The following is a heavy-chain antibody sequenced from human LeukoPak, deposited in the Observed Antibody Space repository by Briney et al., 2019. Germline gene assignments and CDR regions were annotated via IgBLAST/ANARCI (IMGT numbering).Heavy chain of an antibody. V-gene: IGHV3-21*01. Sequence: NPSETLSLTCAVYGGSFGGYYWSWIRQAPGKGLEWVSSISSSSSYIYYADSVKGRFTISRDNAKNSLYLQMNSLRAEDTAVYYCARDYDFWSGYQNWFDPWGQGTLVTVSS. CDR2: ISSSSSYI. CDR3: ARDYDFWSGYQNWFDP. CDR1: GGSFGGYY. D-gene: IGHD3-3*01. J-gene: IGHJ5*02.